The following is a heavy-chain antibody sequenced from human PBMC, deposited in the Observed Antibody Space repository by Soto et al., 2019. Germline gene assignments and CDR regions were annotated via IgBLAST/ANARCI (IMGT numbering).Heavy chain of an antibody. CDR1: GGSISSYY. V-gene: IGHV4-59*01. CDR3: ARVADYYDSSGYQLPLFDY. Sequence: SETLSLTCTVSGGSISSYYWSWIRQPPGKGLEWIGYIYYSGSTNYNPSLKSRVTISVDTSKNQFSLKLSSVTAADTAVYYCARVADYYDSSGYQLPLFDYWGQGTLVTVSS. D-gene: IGHD3-22*01. CDR2: IYYSGST. J-gene: IGHJ4*02.